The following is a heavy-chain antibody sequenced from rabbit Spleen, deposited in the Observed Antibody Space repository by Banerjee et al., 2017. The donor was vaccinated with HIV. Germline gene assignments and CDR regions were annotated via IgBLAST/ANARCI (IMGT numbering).Heavy chain of an antibody. CDR2: IYTGSGST. J-gene: IGHJ4*01. CDR1: GFSFSSYYY. Sequence: QQQLEESGGGLVQPEGSLTLTCTASGFSFSSYYYMCWVRQAPGKGLEWLGCIYTGSGSTYYASWAKGRFTISKTSSTTVTLQMTSLTAADTATYFCARGDNNGVWGFDLWGPGTLVTVS. D-gene: IGHD2-1*01. CDR3: ARGDNNGVWGFDL. V-gene: IGHV1S45*01.